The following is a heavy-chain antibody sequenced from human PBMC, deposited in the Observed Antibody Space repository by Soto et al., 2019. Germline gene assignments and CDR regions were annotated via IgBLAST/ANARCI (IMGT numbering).Heavy chain of an antibody. V-gene: IGHV1-69*12. D-gene: IGHD2-15*01. CDR3: ARGSGGSPYSYYGMDV. J-gene: IGHJ6*02. Sequence: QVKLVQSGAEVKKPGSSVKVSCKASGGTFSSYAINWVRQAPGQGLEWMGGIIPIFGTANYAQKFQGRVTIHADESTSTAYMELSSRRSADTAVYYCARGSGGSPYSYYGMDVWGQGTTVTV. CDR1: GGTFSSYA. CDR2: IIPIFGTA.